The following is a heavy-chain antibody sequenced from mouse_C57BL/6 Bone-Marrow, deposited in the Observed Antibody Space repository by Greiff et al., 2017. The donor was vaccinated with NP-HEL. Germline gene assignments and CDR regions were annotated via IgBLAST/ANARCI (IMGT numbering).Heavy chain of an antibody. J-gene: IGHJ4*01. Sequence: QVTLKESGPGLVAPSQRLSITCTVSGFSLTSYGVHWVRQPPGKGLEWLVVIWSDGSTTYNSALKSRLSISKDNSKSQVFLKMNSLQTDDTAMYYCARASITTVVDYAMDYWGQGTSVTVSS. CDR3: ARASITTVVDYAMDY. V-gene: IGHV2-6*03. CDR1: GFSLTSYG. D-gene: IGHD1-1*01. CDR2: IWSDGST.